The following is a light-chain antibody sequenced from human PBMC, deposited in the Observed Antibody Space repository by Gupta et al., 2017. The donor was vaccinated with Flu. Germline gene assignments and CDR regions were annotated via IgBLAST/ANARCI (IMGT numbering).Light chain of an antibody. V-gene: IGKV3-20*01. J-gene: IGKJ1*01. Sequence: EIVLTQSPVTLSLSPGERATFSCRTSQSVSSDYLAWYQQRPGQAPRLLIYSASCRATDVPDRFSGRGSGTEFTLTINRREPGDFAVYYCQHEGSSPWTFGQGTKVDNK. CDR2: SAS. CDR3: QHEGSSPWT. CDR1: QSVSSDY.